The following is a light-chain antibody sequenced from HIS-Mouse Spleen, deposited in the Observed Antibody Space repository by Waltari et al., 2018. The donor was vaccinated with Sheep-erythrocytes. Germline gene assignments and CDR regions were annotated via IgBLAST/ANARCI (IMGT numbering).Light chain of an antibody. CDR2: EDN. V-gene: IGLV3-10*01. CDR3: YSTDSSGNHRV. J-gene: IGLJ3*02. Sequence: SYELTQPPSVSVSPGQTARITCSGDALPKKYAYWYQQKSGQAPVLVIYEDNKRPSGNPGGFSGSSSGTMATLTISGAQVEDEADYYCYSTDSSGNHRVFGGGTKLTVL. CDR1: ALPKKY.